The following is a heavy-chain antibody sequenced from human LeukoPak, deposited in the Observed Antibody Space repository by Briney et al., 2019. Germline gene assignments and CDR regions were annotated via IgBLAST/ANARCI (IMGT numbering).Heavy chain of an antibody. CDR2: ISAYNGNT. V-gene: IGHV1-18*01. J-gene: IGHJ4*02. CDR3: ARSQASGSYLYYFDY. Sequence: ASVKVSCKASGYTFTSYDISWVRQAPGQGLEWMGWISAYNGNTNYAQKLQGRVTMTTDTSTSTAYMELRSLRSDDTAVYYCARSQASGSYLYYFDYWGQGTLVTVSS. D-gene: IGHD1-26*01. CDR1: GYTFTSYD.